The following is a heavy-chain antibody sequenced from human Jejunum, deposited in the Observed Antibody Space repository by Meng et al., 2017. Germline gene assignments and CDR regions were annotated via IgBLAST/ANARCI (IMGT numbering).Heavy chain of an antibody. CDR2: IGRGFDT. J-gene: IGHJ2*01. V-gene: IGHV3-13*01. CDR3: AREVHDSGDTGMYVDV. D-gene: IGHD4-17*01. CDR1: GFTFSNND. Sequence: GGSLRLSCAASGFTFSNNDFHWVRQPTGKGLEWVSAIGRGFDTYYADSVKGRFTISRQNAENSLYLQMNSLRAGDTGVYYCAREVHDSGDTGMYVDVWGRGMLVTVSS.